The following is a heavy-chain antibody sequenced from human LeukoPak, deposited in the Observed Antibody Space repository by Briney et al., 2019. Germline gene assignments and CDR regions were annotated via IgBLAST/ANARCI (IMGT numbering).Heavy chain of an antibody. V-gene: IGHV6-1*01. CDR3: ARDAVEVDYYYYGMDV. Sequence: SQTLSLTCAISGDSVSSNSAAWNWIRQSPSRGLEWLGRTYYRSKWYNDYAVSVKSRITINPDTSKNQLSLQLNSVTPEDTAVYYCARDAVEVDYYYYGMDVWGQGTTVTVSS. CDR2: TYYRSKWYN. D-gene: IGHD2-15*01. CDR1: GDSVSSNSAA. J-gene: IGHJ6*02.